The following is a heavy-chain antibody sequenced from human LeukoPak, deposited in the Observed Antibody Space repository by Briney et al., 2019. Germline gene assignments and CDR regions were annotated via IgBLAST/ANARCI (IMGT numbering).Heavy chain of an antibody. Sequence: PGGSLRLSCAASGFTFSSYWMSWVRQAPGKGLEWVANIKQDGSEKYYVDSVKGRFTISRDNAKNSLYLQMNSLRAEDTALYHCARGRSSGWYLFDYWGQGTLVTVSS. D-gene: IGHD6-19*01. V-gene: IGHV3-7*03. CDR1: GFTFSSYW. J-gene: IGHJ4*02. CDR2: IKQDGSEK. CDR3: ARGRSSGWYLFDY.